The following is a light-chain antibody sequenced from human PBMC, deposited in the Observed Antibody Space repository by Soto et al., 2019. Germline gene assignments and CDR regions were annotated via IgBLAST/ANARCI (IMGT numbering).Light chain of an antibody. Sequence: EIVLTQSPGTLSLSPGERVTLSCRASQSVNNNFLSWYQQKSGQAPRLLIYAASSGATGIPDRFSGSGSGTDFTLTINRLEPEDFVVYYCQYYGNSRITFGQGTRMEIK. J-gene: IGKJ5*01. CDR2: AAS. CDR3: QYYGNSRIT. V-gene: IGKV3-20*01. CDR1: QSVNNNF.